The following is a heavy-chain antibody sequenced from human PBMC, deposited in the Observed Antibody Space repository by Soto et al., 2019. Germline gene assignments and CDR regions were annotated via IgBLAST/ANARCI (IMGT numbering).Heavy chain of an antibody. D-gene: IGHD2-15*01. Sequence: GESLKISCKGSGYSFTSYWIGWVRQMPGKGLEWMGIIYPGDSDTRYSPSFQGQVTISADKSISTAYLQWSSLKASDTAMYYCARSQAGGSPTNYYYYGMDVWGQRTTVTVSS. V-gene: IGHV5-51*01. J-gene: IGHJ6*02. CDR3: ARSQAGGSPTNYYYYGMDV. CDR2: IYPGDSDT. CDR1: GYSFTSYW.